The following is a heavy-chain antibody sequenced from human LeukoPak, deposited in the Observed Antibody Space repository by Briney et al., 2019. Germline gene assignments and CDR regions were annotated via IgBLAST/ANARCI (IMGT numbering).Heavy chain of an antibody. J-gene: IGHJ4*02. V-gene: IGHV3-21*01. CDR1: GFTFSSYS. CDR3: AREAVVETH. Sequence: GGSLRLSCAASGFTFSSYSMNWVRQAPGKGLEWVSYISSGSTYIYYADSVKDRFTISRDNAKNSLYLQMNNLRVEDTAVYYCAREAVVETHWGQATLVTVSS. CDR2: ISSGSTYI. D-gene: IGHD2-2*01.